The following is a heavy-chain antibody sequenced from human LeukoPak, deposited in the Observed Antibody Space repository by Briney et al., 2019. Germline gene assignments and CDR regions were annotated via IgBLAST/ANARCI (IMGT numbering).Heavy chain of an antibody. Sequence: SVKVSCKASGGTFSNYGISWVRQPPGQGLEWMGGIIPMSGTPNHANRFQGRITITSDKSTNIAYMELPGLRSDDTAIYYCARGPPATADIGAFDIWGQGTMVTVSS. J-gene: IGHJ3*02. CDR1: GGTFSNYG. V-gene: IGHV1-69*06. CDR2: IIPMSGTP. CDR3: ARGPPATADIGAFDI. D-gene: IGHD2-2*01.